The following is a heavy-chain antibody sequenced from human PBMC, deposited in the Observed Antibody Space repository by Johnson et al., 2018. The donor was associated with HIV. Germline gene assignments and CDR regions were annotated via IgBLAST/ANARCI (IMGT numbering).Heavy chain of an antibody. D-gene: IGHD1-1*01. Sequence: VQLVESGGGLVQPGGSLRLSCAASRFTFSSYAMPWVRQAPGRGLEYVSAISSNGRSTYYANSVKGRFTISRDNFKNTVYLQMNSLRTVDTAVYYCARGYTWNDVSIWGQGTMVTVSS. V-gene: IGHV3-64*01. CDR2: ISSNGRST. CDR1: RFTFSSYA. CDR3: ARGYTWNDVSI. J-gene: IGHJ3*02.